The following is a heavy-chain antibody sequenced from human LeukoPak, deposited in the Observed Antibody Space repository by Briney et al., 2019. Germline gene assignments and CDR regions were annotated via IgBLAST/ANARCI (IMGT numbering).Heavy chain of an antibody. D-gene: IGHD6-19*01. Sequence: PGGSLRLSCAASRFTFSSYSINWVRQAPGKGLEWLSYISSSSRTISYADSLKGRFTVSRDNAKNSLDLQMNSLRVEDTAVYYCARVGTSGWTSDYWGQGTLGTVSS. J-gene: IGHJ4*02. CDR2: ISSSSRTI. CDR1: RFTFSSYS. CDR3: ARVGTSGWTSDY. V-gene: IGHV3-48*04.